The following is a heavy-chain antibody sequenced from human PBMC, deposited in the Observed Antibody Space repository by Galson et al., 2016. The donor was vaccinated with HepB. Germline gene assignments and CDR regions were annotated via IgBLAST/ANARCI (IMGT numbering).Heavy chain of an antibody. CDR1: GFTFSSYA. V-gene: IGHV3-23*01. D-gene: IGHD2-15*01. CDR2: ITGSGGWI. J-gene: IGHJ4*02. CDR3: AKDGGYCSDATCYYRNS. Sequence: SLRLSCAASGFTFSSYAMSWVRQAPGKGLEWVSTITGSGGWIKYADSVKGRRITSRDNSKNTLYRQLNSLRAEDTAVYYCAKDGGYCSDATCYYRNSWGQGTLVTVSS.